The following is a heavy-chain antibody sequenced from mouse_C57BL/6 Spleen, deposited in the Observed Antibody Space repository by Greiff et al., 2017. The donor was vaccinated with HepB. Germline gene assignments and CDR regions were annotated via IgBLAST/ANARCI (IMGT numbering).Heavy chain of an antibody. J-gene: IGHJ3*01. V-gene: IGHV1-52*01. D-gene: IGHD2-4*01. CDR1: GYTFTSYW. CDR3: ARSNYDYPWFAY. Sequence: QVHVKQPGAELVRPGSSVKLSCKASGYTFTSYWMHWVKQRPIQGLEWIGNIDPSDSETHYNQKFKDKATLTVDKSSSTAYMQLSSLTSEDSAVYYCARSNYDYPWFAYWGQGTLVTVSA. CDR2: IDPSDSET.